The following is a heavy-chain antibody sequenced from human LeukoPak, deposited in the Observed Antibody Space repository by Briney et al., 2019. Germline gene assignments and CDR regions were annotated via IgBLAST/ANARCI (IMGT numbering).Heavy chain of an antibody. CDR2: VYYSGAT. Sequence: SETLTLTCTVSGGSVTSYYWSWVRQPPGKGLEWIGYVYYSGATDYNPSLKSQVTMSVDTSKNQFSLKLSSVTAADTAVYYCAREPINWNYSRGYWGQGTLVTVSS. V-gene: IGHV4-59*02. CDR1: GGSVTSYY. CDR3: AREPINWNYSRGY. J-gene: IGHJ4*02. D-gene: IGHD1-7*01.